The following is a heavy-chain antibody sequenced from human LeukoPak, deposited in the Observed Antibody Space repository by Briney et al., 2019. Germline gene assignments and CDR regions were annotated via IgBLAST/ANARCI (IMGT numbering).Heavy chain of an antibody. Sequence: PGGSLRLSCAASGFTFSAYWMSWVRQAAGKGLNWGANIQQDGSEKYYVDSVKGRFTISRDNAKNSLYLQVNSLRVEDTAVYYCTRYIADSSGSPSPSAFNIWGQGTMVTVSS. CDR3: TRYIADSSGSPSPSAFNI. D-gene: IGHD3-22*01. J-gene: IGHJ3*02. V-gene: IGHV3-7*02. CDR1: GFTFSAYW. CDR2: IQQDGSEK.